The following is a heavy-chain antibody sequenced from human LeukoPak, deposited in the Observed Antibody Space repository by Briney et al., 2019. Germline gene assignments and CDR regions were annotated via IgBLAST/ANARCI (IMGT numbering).Heavy chain of an antibody. Sequence: GASVKVSCKASGYTFTSYDINWVRQATGQGLEWMGWMNPNSGYTGYAQKFQGRVTMTRNTSISTAYMELSSLTSEDTAVYSCARAHNSGYFDYWGQGTLVTVSS. J-gene: IGHJ4*02. CDR3: ARAHNSGYFDY. CDR2: MNPNSGYT. V-gene: IGHV1-8*01. D-gene: IGHD3-22*01. CDR1: GYTFTSYD.